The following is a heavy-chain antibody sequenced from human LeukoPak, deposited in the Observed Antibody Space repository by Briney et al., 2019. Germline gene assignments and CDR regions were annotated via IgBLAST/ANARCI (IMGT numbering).Heavy chain of an antibody. CDR1: GFTFSSYS. Sequence: GGSLRLSCAASGFTFSSYSMNWVRQAPGKGLVWVSRIKSDGSSTSYADSVKGRFTISRDNAKNTLYLQMNSLRAEDTAVYYCARIGAATYAFDIWGQGTMVTVSS. J-gene: IGHJ3*02. D-gene: IGHD1-26*01. CDR3: ARIGAATYAFDI. V-gene: IGHV3-74*01. CDR2: IKSDGSST.